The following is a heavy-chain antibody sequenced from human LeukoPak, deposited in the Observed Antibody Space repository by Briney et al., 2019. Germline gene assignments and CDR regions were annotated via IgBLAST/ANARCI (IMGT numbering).Heavy chain of an antibody. CDR2: INHSGST. CDR3: ARAKGSGWSGQQFDY. J-gene: IGHJ4*02. V-gene: IGHV4-34*01. Sequence: SETLSLTCAVYGGSFSGYNWSWIRQPPGKGLEWIAEINHSGSTNYNPSLNRRVTISVDTSKNQLSVKLSSVTAADTAVYYCARAKGSGWSGQQFDYWGQGTLVTVSS. D-gene: IGHD6-19*01. CDR1: GGSFSGYN.